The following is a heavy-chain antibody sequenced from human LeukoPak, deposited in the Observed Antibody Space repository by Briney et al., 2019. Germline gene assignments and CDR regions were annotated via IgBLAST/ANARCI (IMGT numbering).Heavy chain of an antibody. V-gene: IGHV3-33*01. CDR3: ARGLQLPDY. D-gene: IGHD5-24*01. Sequence: GGSLRLSCAASGFTFSRYGMHWVRQAPGKRLEWVAVIWEDGSNIYYADSVKGRFTISRDNSKNSLYLQMNSLRAEDTAVYYCARGLQLPDYWGQGTLVTVSS. J-gene: IGHJ4*02. CDR1: GFTFSRYG. CDR2: IWEDGSNI.